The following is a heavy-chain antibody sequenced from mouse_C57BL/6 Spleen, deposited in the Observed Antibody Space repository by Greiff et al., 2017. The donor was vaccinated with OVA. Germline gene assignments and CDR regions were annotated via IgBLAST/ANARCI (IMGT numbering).Heavy chain of an antibody. CDR3: ARKDDGYYFDV. V-gene: IGHV2-2*01. Sequence: QVQLKQSGPGLVQPSQSLSITCTVSGFSLTSYGVHWVRQSPGKGLEWLGVIWSGGSTDYNAAFISRLSISKDNSKSQVFFKMNSLQADDTAIYYCARKDDGYYFDVWGTGTTVTVSS. J-gene: IGHJ1*03. CDR2: IWSGGST. CDR1: GFSLTSYG. D-gene: IGHD2-3*01.